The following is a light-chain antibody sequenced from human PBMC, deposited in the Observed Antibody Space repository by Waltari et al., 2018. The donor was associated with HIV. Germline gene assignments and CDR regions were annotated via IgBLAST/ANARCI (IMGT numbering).Light chain of an antibody. CDR3: AAWDDSLNGYV. CDR1: SSNIGSNA. V-gene: IGLV1-36*01. Sequence: QSVLTQPPSVSEAPRQRVTISCSGSSSNIGSNAVNWYQQVPGKAPKLLIYYDDLLSVGVPDRFYGSKSGTSASLAIRGLQSEDEADYYCAAWDDSLNGYVFGSGSKVTV. J-gene: IGLJ1*01. CDR2: YDD.